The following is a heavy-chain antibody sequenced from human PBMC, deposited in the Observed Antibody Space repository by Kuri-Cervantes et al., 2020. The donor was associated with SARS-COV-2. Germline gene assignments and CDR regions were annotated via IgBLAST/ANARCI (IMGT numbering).Heavy chain of an antibody. CDR2: ISYDGSNK. CDR3: ARDLGVVVPAIDYGMDV. J-gene: IGHJ6*02. D-gene: IGHD2-2*01. V-gene: IGHV3-30-3*01. CDR1: GFTFSTYA. Sequence: GGSLRLSCAASGFTFSTYAMHWVRQAPGKGLEWVAIISYDGSNKYFADSVKGRFTISRDNSKNTLYLQMNSLRAEDTAMYCCARDLGVVVPAIDYGMDVWGQGTTVTVSS.